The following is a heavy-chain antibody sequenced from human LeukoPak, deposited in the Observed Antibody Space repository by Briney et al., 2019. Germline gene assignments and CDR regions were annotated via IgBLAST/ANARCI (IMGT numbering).Heavy chain of an antibody. J-gene: IGHJ4*02. V-gene: IGHV4-59*08. D-gene: IGHD3-22*01. CDR2: IYSSGTT. Sequence: SETLSLTCAVSGGSISSYYWSWIRQPPGKGLEWIGYIYSSGTTDYNPSLKSRVTMSVDTSKNQFSLKLSSVTAADTAVYYCARLSSSGQAYFDYWSQGTLVTVSP. CDR3: ARLSSSGQAYFDY. CDR1: GGSISSYY.